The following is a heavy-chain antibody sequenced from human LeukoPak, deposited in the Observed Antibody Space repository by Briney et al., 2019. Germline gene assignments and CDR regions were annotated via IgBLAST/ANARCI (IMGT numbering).Heavy chain of an antibody. CDR1: GFTFSDYS. CDR2: ISSSSNTI. D-gene: IGHD3-16*01. CDR3: ARDRAAGAYPWYFDY. V-gene: IGHV3-48*01. J-gene: IGHJ4*02. Sequence: GGSLRLSCAASGFTFSDYSMNWVRQAPGKGLEWVSYISSSSNTIYYADSVKGRFTISRDNAKNSLYLQMNSLRAEDTAVYYCARDRAAGAYPWYFDYWGQGTLVTVSS.